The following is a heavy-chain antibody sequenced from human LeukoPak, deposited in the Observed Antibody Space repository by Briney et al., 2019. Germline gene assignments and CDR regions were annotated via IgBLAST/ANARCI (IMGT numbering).Heavy chain of an antibody. Sequence: ASVKVSCKASGYTFTSYAMHWVRQAPGQGLGWMGWISAYNGNTNYAQKLQGRATMTTDTSTSTAYMELRSLRSDDTAVYYCARDVFLSGLVGKHYGSGSHNDYYYYGMDVWGQGTTVTVSS. CDR2: ISAYNGNT. CDR3: ARDVFLSGLVGKHYGSGSHNDYYYYGMDV. V-gene: IGHV1-18*01. D-gene: IGHD3-10*01. CDR1: GYTFTSYA. J-gene: IGHJ6*02.